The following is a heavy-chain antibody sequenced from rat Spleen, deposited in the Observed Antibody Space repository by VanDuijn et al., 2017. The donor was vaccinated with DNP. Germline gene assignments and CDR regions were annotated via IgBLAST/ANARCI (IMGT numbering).Heavy chain of an antibody. CDR1: GFTFSSFP. CDR3: TRHRITTVVTDYAMDA. Sequence: EVQLVESGGGSVQPGRSMKLSCAASGFTFSSFPMAWVRQAPTKGLDWVATISNTGDSTYYRDSVRGRFTISRDNGESSLYLQMNSLWSEDTATYYCTRHRITTVVTDYAMDAWGQGTSVTVSS. CDR2: ISNTGDST. J-gene: IGHJ4*01. D-gene: IGHD1-1*01. V-gene: IGHV5-46*01.